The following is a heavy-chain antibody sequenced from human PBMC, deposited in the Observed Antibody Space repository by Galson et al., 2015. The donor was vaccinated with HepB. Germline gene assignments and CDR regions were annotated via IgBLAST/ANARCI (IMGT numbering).Heavy chain of an antibody. Sequence: SVKVSCKASGYPFSSYAIHWVRQAPGQRLEWMGWINTDSGNTKYLEKFQGRVTITRDTPASTVYMELSSLRSEDTAVYYCARDWGFLEWLSWFDPWGQGTLVTVSS. D-gene: IGHD3-3*01. J-gene: IGHJ5*02. CDR2: INTDSGNT. CDR1: GYPFSSYA. V-gene: IGHV1-3*04. CDR3: ARDWGFLEWLSWFDP.